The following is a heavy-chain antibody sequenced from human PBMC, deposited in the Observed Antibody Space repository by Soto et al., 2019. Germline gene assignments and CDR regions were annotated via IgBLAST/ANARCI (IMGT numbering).Heavy chain of an antibody. CDR3: ARDRDGYNLPDY. D-gene: IGHD5-12*01. J-gene: IGHJ4*02. Sequence: QVQLVQSGAEVKKPGSSVKVSCKASGGTFSSYTISWVRQAPGQGLEWMGRIIPILGIANYAQKFQGRVTIXAXRSTSTAYMELSSLRSEDTAVYYCARDRDGYNLPDYWGQGTLVTVSS. CDR1: GGTFSSYT. V-gene: IGHV1-69*02. CDR2: IIPILGIA.